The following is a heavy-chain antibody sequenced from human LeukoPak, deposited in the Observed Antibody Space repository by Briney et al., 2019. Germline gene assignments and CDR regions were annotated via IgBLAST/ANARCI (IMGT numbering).Heavy chain of an antibody. J-gene: IGHJ5*02. V-gene: IGHV1-8*01. CDR2: MNPNSGNT. CDR1: GYTFTSYD. CDR3: ARGPNKYDGGNSGSAWFDP. Sequence: GASVKVSCKASGYTFTSYDINWARQATGLGPEWMGWMNPNSGNTGYAQRFQGRVTMNRNTSISTAYLELSSLTSEDTAVYYCARGPNKYDGGNSGSAWFDPWGQGSLVTVSS. D-gene: IGHD4-23*01.